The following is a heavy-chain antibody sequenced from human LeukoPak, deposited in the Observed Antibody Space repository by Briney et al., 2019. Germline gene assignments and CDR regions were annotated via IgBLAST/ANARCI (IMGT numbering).Heavy chain of an antibody. D-gene: IGHD5-12*01. CDR3: ASHGSPRGYSAYYFDY. Sequence: ASVKVSCKASGYTFTSYGISWVRQAPGQGLEWMGWISAYNGNTNYAQKLQGRVTMTTDTSTSTAYMELRSLRSDGTAVYYCASHGSPRGYSAYYFDYWGQGTLVTVSS. CDR1: GYTFTSYG. V-gene: IGHV1-18*01. CDR2: ISAYNGNT. J-gene: IGHJ4*02.